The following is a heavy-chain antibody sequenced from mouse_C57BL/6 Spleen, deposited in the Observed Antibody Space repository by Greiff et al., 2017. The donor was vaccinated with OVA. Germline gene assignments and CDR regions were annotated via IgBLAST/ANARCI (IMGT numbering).Heavy chain of an antibody. CDR1: GFTFSDAW. CDR3: TSPLDSSGPAWFAY. Sequence: EVQVVESGGGLVQPGGSMKLSCAPSGFTFSDAWMDWVRQSPEKGLEWVAEIRNKANNHATYYAESVKGRFTISRDDSKSSVYLQMNSLRAEDTGIYYCTSPLDSSGPAWFAYWGQGTLVTVSA. J-gene: IGHJ3*01. CDR2: IRNKANNHAT. D-gene: IGHD3-2*02. V-gene: IGHV6-6*01.